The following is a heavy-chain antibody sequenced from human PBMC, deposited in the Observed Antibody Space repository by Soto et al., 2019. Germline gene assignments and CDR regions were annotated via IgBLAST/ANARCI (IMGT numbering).Heavy chain of an antibody. Sequence: GASVKVSCKASGGTFSSYAISWVRQAPGQGLEWVGGIIPIFGTANYAQKFQGRVTITADESTSTAYMELSSLRSEDTAVYYCASKGCSSTSCYRDYYYYYGMDVWGQGTTVTVSS. J-gene: IGHJ6*02. D-gene: IGHD2-2*02. CDR1: GGTFSSYA. CDR2: IIPIFGTA. V-gene: IGHV1-69*13. CDR3: ASKGCSSTSCYRDYYYYYGMDV.